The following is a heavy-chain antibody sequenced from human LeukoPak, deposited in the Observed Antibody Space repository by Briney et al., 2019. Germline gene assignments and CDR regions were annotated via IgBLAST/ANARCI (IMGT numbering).Heavy chain of an antibody. CDR1: GFSFSSSG. CDR3: ARDPKYSNSWFFDY. V-gene: IGHV3-33*01. Sequence: GGSLRLSCAASGFSFSSSGMHWVRQAPGKGLEWVAVVWYDGSNKHYADSVKGRFTISRDNSNNTLYLQMNSLRAEDTAVYYCARDPKYSNSWFFDYWGQGTLVTASS. CDR2: VWYDGSNK. D-gene: IGHD6-13*01. J-gene: IGHJ4*02.